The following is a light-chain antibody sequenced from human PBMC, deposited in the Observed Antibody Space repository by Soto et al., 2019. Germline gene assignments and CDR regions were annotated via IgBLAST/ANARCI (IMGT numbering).Light chain of an antibody. V-gene: IGKV1D-12*01. CDR1: QDISSW. CDR2: AAS. Sequence: DIPMTPSPSSVSAFVGDRVTITCRASQDISSWLAWYQQKPGKAPKLLIYAASTLQSGVPSRFSGSGSGTDFTLTISSLQPEDFATYYCQQASSFPPGFGPGTKVDIK. J-gene: IGKJ3*01. CDR3: QQASSFPPG.